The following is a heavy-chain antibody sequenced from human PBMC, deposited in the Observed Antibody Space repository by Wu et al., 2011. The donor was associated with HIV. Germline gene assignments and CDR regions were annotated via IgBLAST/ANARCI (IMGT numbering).Heavy chain of an antibody. J-gene: IGHJ4*02. D-gene: IGHD3-10*01. Sequence: QVQLVQSGAEVKKPESSVKVSCKASGGTFSSYAVIWVRMRQAPGQGLEWMGGIIPMFERTIYAETFQDRVTLSADKSTNTVYIEMRNLRSEDTAMYYCAGDGSGSHMYWGQGTLVTVS. CDR3: AGDGSGSHMY. CDR1: GGTFSSYA. CDR2: IIPMFERT. V-gene: IGHV1-69*14.